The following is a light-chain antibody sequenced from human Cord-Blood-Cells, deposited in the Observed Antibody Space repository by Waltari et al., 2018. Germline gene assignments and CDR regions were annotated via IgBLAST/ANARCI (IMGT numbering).Light chain of an antibody. CDR3: CSYAGSRV. V-gene: IGLV2-23*02. CDR2: EFS. J-gene: IGLJ3*02. Sequence: QSALTQPASVSGSPGQSITISCTGTSSDVGSYNLVSWYQQHPGKAPKLMIYEFSKRLSGVSNRFSGSKSGNTASLTISGLQAEDEADYYCCSYAGSRVFGGGTKLTVL. CDR1: SSDVGSYNL.